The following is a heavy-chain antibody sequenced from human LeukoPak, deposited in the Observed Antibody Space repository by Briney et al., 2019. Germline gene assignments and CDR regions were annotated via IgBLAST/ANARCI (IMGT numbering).Heavy chain of an antibody. CDR1: GFTFSSYG. D-gene: IGHD3-10*01. J-gene: IGHJ4*02. V-gene: IGHV3-30*02. Sequence: GGSLRLSCAASGFTFSSYGMHWVRQAPGKGLEWVAFIRYDGSNKYYADSVKGRFTISRDNSKNTLYLQMNSLRAEDTAVYYCVKDEGYFASGTYYKDFDYWGQGTLVTVSS. CDR3: VKDEGYFASGTYYKDFDY. CDR2: IRYDGSNK.